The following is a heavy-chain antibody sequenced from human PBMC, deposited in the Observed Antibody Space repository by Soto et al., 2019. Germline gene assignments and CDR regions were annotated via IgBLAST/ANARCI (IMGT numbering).Heavy chain of an antibody. CDR3: ARELRFGEDYYGMDV. CDR1: SGSISSGGYY. D-gene: IGHD3-10*01. V-gene: IGHV4-31*03. J-gene: IGHJ6*02. CDR2: IYDSGST. Sequence: QVQLQESGPGLVKPSQTLSLTCTVSSGSISSGGYYWSWIRQHPGKGLEWIGYIYDSGSTYYNPSLKSRVTISVDTSKNQFSLKLSSVTAADTAVYYCARELRFGEDYYGMDVWGQGTTVTVSS.